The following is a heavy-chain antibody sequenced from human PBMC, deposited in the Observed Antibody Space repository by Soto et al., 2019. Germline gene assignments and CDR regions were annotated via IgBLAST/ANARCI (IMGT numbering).Heavy chain of an antibody. CDR1: GFTFSSYG. V-gene: IGHV3-30*18. CDR2: ISYDGSNK. CDR3: AKDRPGTSATKKTSHGMDV. J-gene: IGHJ6*02. Sequence: QVQLVESGGGVVQPGRSLRLSCAASGFTFSSYGMHWVRQAPGKGLEWVAVISYDGSNKYYADSVKGRFTISRDNSKNTLYLQMNSLRAEDTAVYYCAKDRPGTSATKKTSHGMDVWGQGTTVTVSS. D-gene: IGHD1-7*01.